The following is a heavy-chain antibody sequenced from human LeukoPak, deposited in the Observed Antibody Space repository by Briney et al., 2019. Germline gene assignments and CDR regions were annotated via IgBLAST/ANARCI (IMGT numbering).Heavy chain of an antibody. J-gene: IGHJ4*02. V-gene: IGHV4-34*01. CDR3: AIAARGHLLTG. CDR1: GGSFSGYY. CDR2: INHSGST. Sequence: SETLSLTCAVYGGSFSGYYWSWIRQPPGKGLEWIGEINHSGSTNYNPSLKSRVTISVDTSKNQFSLKLSSVTAADMAVYYCAIAARGHLLTGWGQGTLVTVSS. D-gene: IGHD3-9*01.